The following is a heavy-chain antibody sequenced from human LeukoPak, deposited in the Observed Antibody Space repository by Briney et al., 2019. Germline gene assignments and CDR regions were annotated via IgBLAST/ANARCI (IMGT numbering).Heavy chain of an antibody. D-gene: IGHD5-24*01. CDR3: AKWLRVATTYFDY. CDR2: IPDGSTNT. CDR1: GFTFSRHW. V-gene: IGHV3-23*01. J-gene: IGHJ4*02. Sequence: GGSLRLSCADSGFTFSRHWMSWVRQTPGKGLEWVSTIPDGSTNTYYADSVKGRFTISRDNSKNTLYLQMNSLGAEDTAVYYCAKWLRVATTYFDYWGQGALVTVSS.